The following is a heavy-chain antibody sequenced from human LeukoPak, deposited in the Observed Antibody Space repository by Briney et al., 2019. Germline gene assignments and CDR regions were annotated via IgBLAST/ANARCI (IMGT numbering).Heavy chain of an antibody. D-gene: IGHD3-10*01. CDR1: GYRFTSYW. Sequence: GEPLKISSKGYGYRFTSYWIMWGRPMPGKGGEWMGRIDPSDSYTNYSPSLQGHVTISADKSISAAYLQWSNLKASDTAMYYCARARGDHYSFDYWGQGTLVTVSS. V-gene: IGHV5-10-1*01. CDR3: ARARGDHYSFDY. J-gene: IGHJ4*02. CDR2: IDPSDSYT.